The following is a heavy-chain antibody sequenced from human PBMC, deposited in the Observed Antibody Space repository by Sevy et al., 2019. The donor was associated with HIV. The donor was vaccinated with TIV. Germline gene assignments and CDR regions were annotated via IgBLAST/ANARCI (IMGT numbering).Heavy chain of an antibody. CDR1: GFTFSSDG. J-gene: IGHJ6*02. CDR3: VKSPHQAVTTSYGMDV. D-gene: IGHD4-17*01. V-gene: IGHV3-30*02. Sequence: EGSLRLSCAASGFTFSSDGIHWVRQAPGKELQWLTFIRNDGSSTYYADSVRGRFTISRDNSKNTLFLQMNSLRREVTAVYYCVKSPHQAVTTSYGMDVWGQGTTVTVSS. CDR2: IRNDGSST.